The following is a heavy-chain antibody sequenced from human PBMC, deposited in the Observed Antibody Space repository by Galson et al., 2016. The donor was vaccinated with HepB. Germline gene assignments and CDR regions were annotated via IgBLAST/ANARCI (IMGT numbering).Heavy chain of an antibody. J-gene: IGHJ4*02. V-gene: IGHV6-1*01. CDR1: GDSVSSKRAA. CDR2: TYYRSKWSD. D-gene: IGHD3-22*01. CDR3: AISYYDGSGYRY. Sequence: CAISGDSVSSKRAAWNWIRQSPSRGLEWLGRTYYRSKWSDEYAVAMKGRITINPDTSKNQFSLHLNFVTPEDTAVYYCAISYYDGSGYRYWGQGTQVTVSS.